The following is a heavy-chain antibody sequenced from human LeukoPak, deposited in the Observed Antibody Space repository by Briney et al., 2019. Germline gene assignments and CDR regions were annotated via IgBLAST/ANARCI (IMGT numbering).Heavy chain of an antibody. CDR1: GYTFTSYG. CDR3: ARDIVVVPAATVTGYFDY. Sequence: ASVKVSCKASGYTFTSYGISWVRQAPGQGLEWMGWISAYNGNTNYAQKLQGRVTMTTDTSTSTAYMELRSLRSDDTAVYYCARDIVVVPAATVTGYFDYWGQGTLVTVSS. D-gene: IGHD2-2*01. J-gene: IGHJ4*02. CDR2: ISAYNGNT. V-gene: IGHV1-18*01.